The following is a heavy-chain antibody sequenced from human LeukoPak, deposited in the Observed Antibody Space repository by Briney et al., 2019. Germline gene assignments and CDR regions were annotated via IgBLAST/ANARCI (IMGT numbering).Heavy chain of an antibody. CDR2: FCTSGN. CDR3: ARGTAGRPPYYCDF. CDR1: GGSISSASHY. V-gene: IGHV4-61*02. J-gene: IGHJ4*02. Sequence: PSQTLSLTCTVAGGSISSASHYWGWIRQPAGKGLEWIGRFCTSGNNYNPSLKNRVTLSADTAKDQFSLMRRSVTAADTAVYYCARGTAGRPPYYCDFWGQGTVVSVSS. D-gene: IGHD6-6*01.